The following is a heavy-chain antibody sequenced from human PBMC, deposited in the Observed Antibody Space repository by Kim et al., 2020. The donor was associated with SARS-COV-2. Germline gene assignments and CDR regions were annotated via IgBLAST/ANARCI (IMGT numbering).Heavy chain of an antibody. CDR3: SKSGPGYSGYDIYSHYGMDV. Sequence: GGSLRLSCAASGLTFSSYAMNWVRRAPGKGLEWVSGIDGSGGTTHYADSVKGRFTISRDNSKNTLYLQMNSLRAEDTAVYYCSKSGPGYSGYDIYSHYGMDVWGQGTTVTVSS. V-gene: IGHV3-23*01. D-gene: IGHD5-12*01. CDR2: IDGSGGTT. J-gene: IGHJ6*02. CDR1: GLTFSSYA.